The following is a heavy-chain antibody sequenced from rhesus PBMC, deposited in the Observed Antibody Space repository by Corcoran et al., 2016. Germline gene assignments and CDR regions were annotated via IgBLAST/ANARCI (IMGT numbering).Heavy chain of an antibody. D-gene: IGHD3-34*01. CDR3: AGPDPAGVIDH. CDR1: GGSISDDYY. CDR2: TYGSGGGT. V-gene: IGHV4-106*01. Sequence: QVQLQESGPGLVKPSETLSLTCAVSGGSISDDYYWSWIRQPPGKGPELIGSTYGSGGGTNYTPSPKNLFTRSIATSTNQFPRKLSSGTAADTAVYYCAGPDPAGVIDHWGQGVLVTVSS. J-gene: IGHJ4*01.